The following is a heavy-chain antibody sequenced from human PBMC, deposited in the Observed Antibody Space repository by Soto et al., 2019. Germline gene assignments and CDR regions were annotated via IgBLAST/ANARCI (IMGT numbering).Heavy chain of an antibody. CDR1: GFAFSSYG. Sequence: PGGSLRRSCAASGFAFSSYGMHWVRQAPGKGLEWVAVISYDGSNKYYADSVKGRFTISRDNSKNTLYLQMNSRRAEDTAVYYCAKSPPGYYSSSWYYFDYWGQGTLVTVSS. D-gene: IGHD6-13*01. J-gene: IGHJ4*01. V-gene: IGHV3-30*18. CDR3: AKSPPGYYSSSWYYFDY. CDR2: ISYDGSNK.